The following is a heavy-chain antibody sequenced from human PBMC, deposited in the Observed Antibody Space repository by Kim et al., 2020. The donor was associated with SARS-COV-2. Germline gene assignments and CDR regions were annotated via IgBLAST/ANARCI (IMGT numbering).Heavy chain of an antibody. V-gene: IGHV3-23*01. CDR1: GFTFSSYA. CDR2: ISGSGGST. D-gene: IGHD3-22*01. J-gene: IGHJ4*02. Sequence: GGSLRLSCAASGFTFSSYAMSWVRQAPGKGLEWVSAISGSGGSTYYADSVKGRFTISRDNSKNTLYLQMNSLRAEDTAVYYCAKGKGRPNTSGYDSSGYQFDYWGQGTLVTVSS. CDR3: AKGKGRPNTSGYDSSGYQFDY.